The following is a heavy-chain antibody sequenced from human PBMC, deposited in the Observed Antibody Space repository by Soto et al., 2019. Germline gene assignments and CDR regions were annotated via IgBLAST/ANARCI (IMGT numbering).Heavy chain of an antibody. J-gene: IGHJ4*02. CDR3: ARERADGGKIY. D-gene: IGHD2-15*01. CDR2: IYYSGNT. V-gene: IGHV4-30-4*01. Sequence: SETLSLTCTVSGGSISSGDYYWSWIRQPPGKGLEWIGYIYYSGNTYYNPSLKSRVTISVDTSKNQFSLKLSSVTAADTAVYYCARERADGGKIYRAQRTPVTVSS. CDR1: GGSISSGDYY.